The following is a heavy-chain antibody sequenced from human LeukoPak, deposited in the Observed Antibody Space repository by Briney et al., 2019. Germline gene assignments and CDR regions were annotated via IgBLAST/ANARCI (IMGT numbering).Heavy chain of an antibody. CDR1: GGSISSGGYY. CDR3: ARVFRTLLTYYFDY. D-gene: IGHD1-26*01. V-gene: IGHV4-31*03. CDR2: IYYSGST. J-gene: IGHJ4*02. Sequence: SETLSLTCTVSGGSISSGGYYWSWIRQHPGKGLEWIGYIYYSGSTYYNPSLKSRVTISVDTSKNQFSLKLSSVTAADTAVYYCARVFRTLLTYYFDYWGQGTLVTVSS.